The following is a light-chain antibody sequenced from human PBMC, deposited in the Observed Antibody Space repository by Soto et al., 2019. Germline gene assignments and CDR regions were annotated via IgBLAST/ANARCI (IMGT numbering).Light chain of an antibody. V-gene: IGKV3-11*01. CDR2: DAF. CDR1: QSVDRY. CDR3: QQRRSWPIT. J-gene: IGKJ5*01. Sequence: IVLTQSPATLSLSPGERATLSCWASQSVDRYLAWYQQKPGQAPRRLVYDAFNRATGIPARFSGGGSGTGFTLTISSLEPEDFAVYYCQQRRSWPITFGQGTRLEIK.